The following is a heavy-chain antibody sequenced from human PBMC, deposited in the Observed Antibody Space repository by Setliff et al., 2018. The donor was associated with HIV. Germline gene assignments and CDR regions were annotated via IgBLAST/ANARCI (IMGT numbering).Heavy chain of an antibody. D-gene: IGHD3-3*01. Sequence: PGGSLRLSCTTIGFTFGDYGMSWVRQAPGKGLEWVSFIRSKAYGGTTEYAASVTGRFTISRDDSKRIAYLQMDSLKTEDTAVYYCARAVGWDFWSGYYLDYWGQGTLVTVSS. CDR2: IRSKAYGGTT. J-gene: IGHJ4*02. V-gene: IGHV3-49*04. CDR1: GFTFGDYG. CDR3: ARAVGWDFWSGYYLDY.